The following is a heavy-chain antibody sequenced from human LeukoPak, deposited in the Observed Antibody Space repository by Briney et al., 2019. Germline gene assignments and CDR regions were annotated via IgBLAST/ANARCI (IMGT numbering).Heavy chain of an antibody. CDR1: GGSFSGYY. CDR2: IDHSGST. J-gene: IGHJ3*02. Sequence: PSETLSLTCAVYGGSFSGYYWNWIRQPPGKGPEWIGEIDHSGSTNYNPSLKSRVTISVDTSKNQFSLKLSSVTAADTAVYYCARVSPAASYAFDIWGQGTMVTGSS. D-gene: IGHD2-2*01. CDR3: ARVSPAASYAFDI. V-gene: IGHV4-34*01.